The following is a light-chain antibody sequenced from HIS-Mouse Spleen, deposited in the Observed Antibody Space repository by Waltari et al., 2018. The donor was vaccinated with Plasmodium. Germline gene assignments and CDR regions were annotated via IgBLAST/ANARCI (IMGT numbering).Light chain of an antibody. CDR1: GLPKKC. J-gene: IGLJ3*02. CDR2: EDS. V-gene: IGLV3-10*01. CDR3: YSTDSSGNHRV. Sequence: SYELTQPPSVPVSQGQTARLTCSGAGLPKKCAYWYQQKSGQAPVLVIYEDSKRPSGIPERFSGSSSGTMATLTISGAQVEDEADYYCYSTDSSGNHRVFGGGTKLTVL.